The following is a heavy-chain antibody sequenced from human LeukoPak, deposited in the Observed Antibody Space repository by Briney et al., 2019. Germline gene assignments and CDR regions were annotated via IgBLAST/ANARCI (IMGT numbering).Heavy chain of an antibody. D-gene: IGHD3-9*01. CDR1: GFTFSSYW. Sequence: PGGSLRLSCAASGFTFSSYWMHWVRQAPGKGLVWVSRIDSDGSTTNYADSVKGRFSISRFNAKETLYLQMNSLRVEDTAVYYCARGTDDIDIWGQGTLVTVSS. CDR2: IDSDGSTT. J-gene: IGHJ3*02. V-gene: IGHV3-74*01. CDR3: ARGTDDIDI.